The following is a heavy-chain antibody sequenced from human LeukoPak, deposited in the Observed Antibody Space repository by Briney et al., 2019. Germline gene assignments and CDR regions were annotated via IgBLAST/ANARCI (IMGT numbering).Heavy chain of an antibody. Sequence: ASVKVSCKASGYTFTSYDINWVRQATGQGLEWMGWMNPNSGNTGYAQKFQGRVTMTRDTSISTAYMELSRLRSDDTAVYYCARGAHYYDSSGYHDFDYWGQGTLVTVSS. CDR1: GYTFTSYD. CDR3: ARGAHYYDSSGYHDFDY. J-gene: IGHJ4*02. CDR2: MNPNSGNT. D-gene: IGHD3-22*01. V-gene: IGHV1-8*01.